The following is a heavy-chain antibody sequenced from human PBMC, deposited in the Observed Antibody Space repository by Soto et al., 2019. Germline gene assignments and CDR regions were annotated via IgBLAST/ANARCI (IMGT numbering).Heavy chain of an antibody. CDR3: ARLPSITIFGVVITGNYYGMDV. CDR1: GYTFTSYD. D-gene: IGHD3-3*01. J-gene: IGHJ6*02. V-gene: IGHV1-8*01. Sequence: GASVKVSCKASGYTFTSYDINWVRQATGQGLEWMGWMNPNSGNTGYAQKFQGRVTMTRNTSISTAYMELSRLRSEDTAVYYCARLPSITIFGVVITGNYYGMDVWGQGTTVTVSS. CDR2: MNPNSGNT.